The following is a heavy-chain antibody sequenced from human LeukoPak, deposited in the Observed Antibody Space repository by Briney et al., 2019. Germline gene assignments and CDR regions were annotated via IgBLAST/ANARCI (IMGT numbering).Heavy chain of an antibody. CDR2: INPSGGST. Sequence: ASVKVSCKASGYTFTSYYMHWVRQAPGQGLEWMGIINPSGGSTSYAQKFQGRVTMTRDMSTSTVYMELSRLRSEDTAVYYCAREPIPAYSSGWYYFDYWGQGTLVTVSS. J-gene: IGHJ4*02. CDR1: GYTFTSYY. V-gene: IGHV1-46*01. D-gene: IGHD6-19*01. CDR3: AREPIPAYSSGWYYFDY.